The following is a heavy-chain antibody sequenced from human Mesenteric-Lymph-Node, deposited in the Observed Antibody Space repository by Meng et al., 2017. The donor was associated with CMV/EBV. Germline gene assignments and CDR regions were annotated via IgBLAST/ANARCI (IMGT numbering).Heavy chain of an antibody. CDR3: AREYQLYSGSLDY. CDR1: GGTSNSYA. Sequence: SVKVSCKASGGTSNSYAISWVRQAPGQGLEWMGGLIPIFGTPNYAQKFQGRLTITTDESTSTVYMELSSLRSEDTAVYYCAREYQLYSGSLDYWGQGTTVTVSS. V-gene: IGHV1-69*05. J-gene: IGHJ4*03. CDR2: LIPIFGTP. D-gene: IGHD1-26*01.